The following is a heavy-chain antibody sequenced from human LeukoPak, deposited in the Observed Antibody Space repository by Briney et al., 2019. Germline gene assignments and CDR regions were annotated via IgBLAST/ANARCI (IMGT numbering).Heavy chain of an antibody. CDR2: IYHSGST. D-gene: IGHD3-10*01. V-gene: IGHV4-4*02. CDR1: GDSISSSNW. CDR3: ARDYGIGSGSYYYGMDV. Sequence: SETLSLTCAVSGDSISSSNWWSWVRQPPGKGLEWIGEIYHSGSTSYNPSLKSRVTISVDKSKNQFSLKMSSVTAADTAVYYCARDYGIGSGSYYYGMDVWGQGTTVTVSS. J-gene: IGHJ6*02.